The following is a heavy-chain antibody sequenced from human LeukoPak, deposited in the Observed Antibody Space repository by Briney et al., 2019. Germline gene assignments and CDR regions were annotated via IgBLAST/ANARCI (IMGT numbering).Heavy chain of an antibody. CDR1: GFTGSSNY. CDR2: IYSGGST. V-gene: IGHV3-53*01. J-gene: IGHJ4*02. D-gene: IGHD3-16*01. Sequence: GGSLRFSGAASGFTGSSNYRSWVGQAPGKGLKWVSVIYSGGSTYYADSVKGRFTISRDNSKNTLYLQMNSLRAEDTAVYYCASGGLRGYYFDYWGQGTLVTVSS. CDR3: ASGGLRGYYFDY.